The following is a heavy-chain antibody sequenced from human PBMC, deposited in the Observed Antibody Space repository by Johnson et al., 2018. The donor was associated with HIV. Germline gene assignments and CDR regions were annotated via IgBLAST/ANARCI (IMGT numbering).Heavy chain of an antibody. CDR3: TALWAAAGDAFYI. J-gene: IGHJ3*02. CDR2: IRSKTDGGTT. Sequence: VQLVESGGGLVKPGGSLRLSCAASGFTFNNAWMSWVRQAPGKGLEWLGRIRSKTDGGTTDYAEPVKGRFTISRDDLKNTLYLQMNSLKSEDTAVYYCTALWAAAGDAFYIWGQGTMVTVSS. CDR1: GFTFNNAW. V-gene: IGHV3-15*01. D-gene: IGHD6-13*01.